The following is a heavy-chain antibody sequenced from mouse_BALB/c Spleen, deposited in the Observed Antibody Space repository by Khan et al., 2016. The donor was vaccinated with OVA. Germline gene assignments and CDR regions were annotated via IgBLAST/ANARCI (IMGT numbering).Heavy chain of an antibody. V-gene: IGHV1S136*01. J-gene: IGHJ2*01. Sequence: VQLKQSGPELVKPGASVKMSCEASGYTFTSYVIHWVKQKPGQGLEWIGYIYPFNDATKYNEKFKGKATLTSDTSSSTAYMELRSLTSEDSAVYYCAKNYRYDVYFDYWGQGTTLTVSS. CDR1: GYTFTSYV. CDR3: AKNYRYDVYFDY. CDR2: IYPFNDAT. D-gene: IGHD2-14*01.